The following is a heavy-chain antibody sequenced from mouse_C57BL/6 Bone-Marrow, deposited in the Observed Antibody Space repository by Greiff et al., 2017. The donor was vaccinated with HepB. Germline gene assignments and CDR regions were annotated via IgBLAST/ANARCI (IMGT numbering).Heavy chain of an antibody. J-gene: IGHJ4*01. CDR1: GYTFTSYW. CDR3: KGGYYAMDY. CDR2: IYPSDSET. V-gene: IGHV1-61*01. Sequence: QVQLQQPGAELVRPGSSVKLSCKASGYTFTSYWMDWVKQRPGQGLEWIGNIYPSDSETHYNQKFKDKATLTVDKSSSTAYMQLSSLTSEDSAVYYCKGGYYAMDYWGQGTSVTVSS.